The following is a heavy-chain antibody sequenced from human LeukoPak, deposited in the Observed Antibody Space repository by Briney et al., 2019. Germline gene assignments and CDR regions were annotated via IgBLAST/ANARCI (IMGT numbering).Heavy chain of an antibody. J-gene: IGHJ5*02. Sequence: SGTLSLTCTVSGGSISSSLYYWGWIRQPPGKGLEWIGAIYYTTNTYYNPSLESRVTMSVDTSKNHFSLKVISVTAADTALYYCARTYSARDAFDPWGQGILVTVSS. CDR2: IYYTTNT. CDR1: GGSISSSLYY. CDR3: ARTYSARDAFDP. V-gene: IGHV4-39*02. D-gene: IGHD5-12*01.